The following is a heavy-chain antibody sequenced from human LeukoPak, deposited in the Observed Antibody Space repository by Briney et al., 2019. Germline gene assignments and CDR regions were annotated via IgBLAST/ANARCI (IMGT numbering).Heavy chain of an antibody. CDR2: TNPNSGGT. D-gene: IGHD3-3*01. V-gene: IGHV1-2*02. CDR1: GYTFTGYY. J-gene: IGHJ4*02. Sequence: ASVKVSCKASGYTFTGYYMHWVRQAPGQGLEWMGWTNPNSGGTNYAQKFQGRVTMTRDTSISTAYMELSRLRSDDTAVYYCARLNTIFGVVTRDYWGQGTLVTVSS. CDR3: ARLNTIFGVVTRDY.